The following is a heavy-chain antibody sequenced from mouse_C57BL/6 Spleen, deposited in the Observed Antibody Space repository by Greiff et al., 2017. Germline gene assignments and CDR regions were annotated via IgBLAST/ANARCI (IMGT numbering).Heavy chain of an antibody. V-gene: IGHV1-75*01. Sequence: QVQLQQSGPELVKPGASVKISCKASGYTFTDYYINWVKQRPGQGLEWIGWIFPGSGSTYYNEKFKGKATLTVDKSSITAYMLLSSVTSEDSAVYFCARSRDYGSSFWFDYWGQGTTLTVSS. CDR2: IFPGSGST. J-gene: IGHJ2*01. CDR3: ARSRDYGSSFWFDY. CDR1: GYTFTDYY. D-gene: IGHD1-1*01.